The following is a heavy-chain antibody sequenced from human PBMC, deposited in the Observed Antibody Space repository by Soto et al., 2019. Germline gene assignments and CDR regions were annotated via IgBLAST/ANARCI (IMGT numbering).Heavy chain of an antibody. CDR1: GFTFSSYA. Sequence: GGSLRLSCAASGFTFSSYAMHWVRQAPGKGLEWVAVISYDGSNKYYADSVKGRFTISRDNSKNTLYLQMNSLRAEDTAVYYCARESAPNWNDPGHSSPKFDYWGQGTLVTVSS. CDR3: ARESAPNWNDPGHSSPKFDY. CDR2: ISYDGSNK. V-gene: IGHV3-30-3*01. J-gene: IGHJ4*02. D-gene: IGHD1-1*01.